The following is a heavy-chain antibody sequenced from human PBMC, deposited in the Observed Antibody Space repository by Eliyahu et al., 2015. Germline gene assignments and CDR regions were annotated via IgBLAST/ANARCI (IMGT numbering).Heavy chain of an antibody. Sequence: QVQLVQSGAAVKRPGASVKXSCKASGYTFTGYYIHWVRQAPGQGLEWMGWINPNSGGTNYAQDFQGWVTMTRDTSISTAYMELSSLSSDDTAVYYCARDRCSSTSCYMYFDLWGRGTLVSVSS. V-gene: IGHV1-2*04. CDR3: ARDRCSSTSCYMYFDL. CDR2: INPNSGGT. CDR1: GYTFTGYY. D-gene: IGHD2-2*01. J-gene: IGHJ2*01.